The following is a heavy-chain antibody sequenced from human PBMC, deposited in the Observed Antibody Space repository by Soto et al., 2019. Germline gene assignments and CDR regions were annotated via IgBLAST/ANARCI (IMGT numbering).Heavy chain of an antibody. CDR2: INHSGST. J-gene: IGHJ5*02. CDR3: ARQHDFWSGYHRRCFDP. V-gene: IGHV4-34*01. CDR1: GGSFSGYY. D-gene: IGHD3-3*01. Sequence: SETRSLTCAVYGGSFSGYYWSWIRQPPGKGLEWIGEINHSGSTNYNPSLKSRVTISVDTSKNQFSLKLSSVTAADTAVYYCARQHDFWSGYHRRCFDPCGQRTLVTVSS.